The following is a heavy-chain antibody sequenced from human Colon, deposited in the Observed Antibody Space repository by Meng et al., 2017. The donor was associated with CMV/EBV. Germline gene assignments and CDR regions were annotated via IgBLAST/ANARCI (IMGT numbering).Heavy chain of an antibody. CDR2: ISSTSYTI. Sequence: GESLKISCAASGFVLGDYFMNWVRQAPGKGPEWVAYISSTSYTIYYADSVKGRFTISRDNAKNLLYLQMNNLRADDTAVYYCAHHGGFGELGPVLFEYYYDNMDVWGQGTTVTVSS. J-gene: IGHJ6*02. D-gene: IGHD3-10*01. CDR3: AHHGGFGELGPVLFEYYYDNMDV. CDR1: GFVLGDYF. V-gene: IGHV3-11*01.